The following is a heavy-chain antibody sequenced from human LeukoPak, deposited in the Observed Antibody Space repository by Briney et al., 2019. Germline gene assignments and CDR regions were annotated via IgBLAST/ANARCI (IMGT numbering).Heavy chain of an antibody. D-gene: IGHD3-10*01. V-gene: IGHV5-10-1*01. J-gene: IGHJ4*02. CDR3: ARHLYGSVTYNVDY. Sequence: KGGESLKISCKGSGYSFTTYWITCVRQMPGKGLEWMGTIDPSDSYTNYSPSFQGHVSISVDKSISTAYLQWSSLKASDTAMYYCARHLYGSVTYNVDYWGQGTLVTVSS. CDR1: GYSFTTYW. CDR2: IDPSDSYT.